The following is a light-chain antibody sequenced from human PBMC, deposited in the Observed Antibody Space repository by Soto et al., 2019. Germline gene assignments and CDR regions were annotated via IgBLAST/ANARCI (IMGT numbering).Light chain of an antibody. CDR1: QSVSSSY. CDR2: GAS. V-gene: IGKV3-20*01. Sequence: EIVLTQSPGTLSLSPRERATLSCRASQSVSSSYLAWYQQKPGQAPRLLIYGASSRATGIPDRFSGSGSGTDFTLNISRLEPEDFAVYYCQQYGSSPRYTFGQGTKLEIK. J-gene: IGKJ2*01. CDR3: QQYGSSPRYT.